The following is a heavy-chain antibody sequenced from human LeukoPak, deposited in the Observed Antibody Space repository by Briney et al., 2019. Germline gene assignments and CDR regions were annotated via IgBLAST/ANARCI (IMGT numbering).Heavy chain of an antibody. J-gene: IGHJ4*02. CDR3: AKDRRQLANFDY. V-gene: IGHV3-23*01. CDR2: FGGGGGPT. Sequence: GGSLRLSCAASGFTVSNNYMRWVRQAPGKGLEWVSGFGGGGGPTYYADSVKGRFTISRDNSKNTLYLQMNSLRADDTAVYYCAKDRRQLANFDYWGQGTLVTVSS. D-gene: IGHD6-13*01. CDR1: GFTVSNNY.